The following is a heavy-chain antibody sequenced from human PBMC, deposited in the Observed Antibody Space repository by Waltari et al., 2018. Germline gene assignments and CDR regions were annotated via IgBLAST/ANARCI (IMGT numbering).Heavy chain of an antibody. D-gene: IGHD6-13*01. CDR2: IYYSGST. CDR1: RSPISGSNYY. Sequence: QLQLQESGPGLVKPSETLSLTCTVSRSPISGSNYYWGWSRQPPGKGLEWIASIYYSGSTYYNPSLKSRVTMSVDTSKNQFSLKLSSVTAADTALYYCARQIREYGSTNWFDPWGQGTLVIVSS. CDR3: ARQIREYGSTNWFDP. J-gene: IGHJ5*02. V-gene: IGHV4-39*07.